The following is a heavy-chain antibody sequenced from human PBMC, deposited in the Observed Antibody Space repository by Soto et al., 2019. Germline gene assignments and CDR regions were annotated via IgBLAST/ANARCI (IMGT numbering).Heavy chain of an antibody. V-gene: IGHV1-46*03. J-gene: IGHJ2*01. CDR3: ARERSDYGDLYWYFDL. CDR1: GYTFTSYY. CDR2: INPSGGST. Sequence: ASVKVSCKASGYTFTSYYMHWVRHAPGQGLEWMGIINPSGGSTSYAQKFQGRVTMTRDTSTSTVYMELSSLRSEDTAVYYCARERSDYGDLYWYFDLWGRGTLVTVSS. D-gene: IGHD4-17*01.